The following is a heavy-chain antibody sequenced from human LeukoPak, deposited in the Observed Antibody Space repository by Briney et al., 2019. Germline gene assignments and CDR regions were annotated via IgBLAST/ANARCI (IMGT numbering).Heavy chain of an antibody. CDR1: GFTVSSNY. D-gene: IGHD3-9*01. J-gene: IGHJ4*02. CDR3: ASPGVVLRYFDWFV. V-gene: IGHV3-66*01. CDR2: IYSGGST. Sequence: GGSLRLSCAASGFTVSSNYMSWVRQAPGKGLEWVSVIYSGGSTYYADSVKGRFTISRDNSKDTLYLQMNSLRAEDTAVYYCASPGVVLRYFDWFVWGQGTLVTVSS.